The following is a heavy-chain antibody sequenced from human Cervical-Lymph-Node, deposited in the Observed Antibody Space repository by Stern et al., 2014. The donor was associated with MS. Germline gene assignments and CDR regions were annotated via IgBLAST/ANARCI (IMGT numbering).Heavy chain of an antibody. D-gene: IGHD2-15*01. CDR1: GFTFSSYW. CDR3: ARGSDT. J-gene: IGHJ5*02. CDR2: IKDGGSET. Sequence: VQLVESGGGLVQPGGSLRLSCAASGFTFSSYWMNWVRQAPGTGMEWEANIKDGGSETYYGDYEKGRFPISRDTDQQPLDWQMNSLRAEDTAVYYCARGSDTWGQGTLVTVSS. V-gene: IGHV3-7*01.